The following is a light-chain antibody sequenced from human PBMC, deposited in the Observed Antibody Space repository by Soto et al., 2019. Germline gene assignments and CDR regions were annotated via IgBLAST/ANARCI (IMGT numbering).Light chain of an antibody. V-gene: IGLV2-11*01. CDR3: CSHAGSYTYV. CDR1: SSDVCGYNY. Sequence: QSALTQPRSVSGCPGQSLTSSCTGTSSDVCGYNYVSWYQQYPGKVPKLMIYDVTKRPSGVPDRFSGTKSGNTASLTISGLQAEDEADYYCCSHAGSYTYVFGRDQG. J-gene: IGLJ1*01. CDR2: DVT.